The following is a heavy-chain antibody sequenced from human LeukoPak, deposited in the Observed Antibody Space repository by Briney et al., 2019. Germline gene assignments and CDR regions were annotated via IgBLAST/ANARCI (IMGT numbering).Heavy chain of an antibody. CDR3: ARVERTIAAAGISHPPPFDP. V-gene: IGHV1-2*02. CDR2: INPNSGGT. J-gene: IGHJ5*02. CDR1: GYTFTGYY. D-gene: IGHD6-13*01. Sequence: ASVKVSCKASGYTFTGYYMHWVRQAPGQGLEWMGWINPNSGGTNYAQKFRGRVTMTRDTSISTAYMELSRLRSDDTAVYYCARVERTIAAAGISHPPPFDPWGQGTLVTVSS.